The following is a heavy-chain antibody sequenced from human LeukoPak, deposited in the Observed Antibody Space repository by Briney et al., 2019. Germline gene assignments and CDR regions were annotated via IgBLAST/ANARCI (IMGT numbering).Heavy chain of an antibody. V-gene: IGHV1-8*01. Sequence: ASVKVSCKASGYTFTSYDINWVRQATGQGLEWMGWMNPNSGNTGYAQKFQGRVTMTRNTSISTAYMELSSLRSEDTAVYYCATHCSSTSCYSDYYGMDVWGQGPTVTVSS. CDR1: GYTFTSYD. D-gene: IGHD2-2*01. CDR2: MNPNSGNT. CDR3: ATHCSSTSCYSDYYGMDV. J-gene: IGHJ6*02.